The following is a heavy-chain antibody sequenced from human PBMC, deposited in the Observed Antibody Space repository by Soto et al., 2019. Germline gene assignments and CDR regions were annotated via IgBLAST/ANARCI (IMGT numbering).Heavy chain of an antibody. CDR2: ISGSGGST. D-gene: IGHD6-13*01. CDR1: GFTFSSYA. CDR3: AKGAAAAGPNYYYYGMDV. J-gene: IGHJ6*02. Sequence: GGSLRLSCAASGFTFSSYAMSWVRQAPGKGLEWVSAISGSGGSTYYADSVKGRFTISRDNSKNTLYLQMNGLRAEETAVYYCAKGAAAAGPNYYYYGMDVWGQGTTVTVSS. V-gene: IGHV3-23*01.